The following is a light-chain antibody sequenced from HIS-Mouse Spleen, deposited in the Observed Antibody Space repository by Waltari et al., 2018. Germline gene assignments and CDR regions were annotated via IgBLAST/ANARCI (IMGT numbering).Light chain of an antibody. Sequence: QSALTQPASVSGSPGPSITISCTGTSTDVGGYNYVSWYQPHPGKAPKLMIYDVSNRPSGVSNRFSGSKSGNTASLTISGLQAEDEADYYCSSYTSSSTYVFGTGTKVTVL. CDR1: STDVGGYNY. CDR2: DVS. CDR3: SSYTSSSTYV. J-gene: IGLJ1*01. V-gene: IGLV2-14*03.